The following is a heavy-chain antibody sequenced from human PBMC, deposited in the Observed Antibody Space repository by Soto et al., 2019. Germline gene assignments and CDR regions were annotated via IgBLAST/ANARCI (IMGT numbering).Heavy chain of an antibody. D-gene: IGHD1-26*01. CDR2: IWYDGSNK. Sequence: GGSLRLSCAASGFTFSSYGMHWVRQAPGKGLEWVAVIWYDGSNKYYADSVKGRFTISRDNSKNTLYLQMNSLRAEDTAVYYCARVTTRYYYYYGMDVWGQGTTVTVSS. CDR3: ARVTTRYYYYYGMDV. CDR1: GFTFSSYG. J-gene: IGHJ6*02. V-gene: IGHV3-33*01.